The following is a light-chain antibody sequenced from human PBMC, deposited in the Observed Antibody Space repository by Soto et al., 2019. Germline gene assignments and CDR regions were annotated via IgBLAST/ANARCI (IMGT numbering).Light chain of an antibody. CDR1: SSNIGNNY. CDR3: GTWDSSLSAGV. J-gene: IGLJ2*01. Sequence: QSVLTQPPSVSAAPGQKVTISCSGSSSNIGNNYVSWYQQLPGTAPKLLIYDNNKRPPGIPDRFSGSKSGTSATLGITGLRTGDEADYYCGTWDSSLSAGVFGGGTQLTVL. V-gene: IGLV1-51*01. CDR2: DNN.